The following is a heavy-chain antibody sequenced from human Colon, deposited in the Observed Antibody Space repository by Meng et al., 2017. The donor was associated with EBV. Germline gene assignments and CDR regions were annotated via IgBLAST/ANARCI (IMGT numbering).Heavy chain of an antibody. J-gene: IGHJ5*02. V-gene: IGHV4-4*02. D-gene: IGHD3-22*01. CDR2: IHYSGST. CDR1: CGSLRSRNW. CDR3: ARYVFDSSSLYSNWFDP. Sequence: QVQLQESGPGLVKPSVALSLTCAVSCGSLRSRNWWSWVRQPPGKGLEWIAYIHYSGSTYYSPSLKSRVTISVDTSKNQLSLKLSSMTAADTAVYYCARYVFDSSSLYSNWFDPWGQGTLVTVSS.